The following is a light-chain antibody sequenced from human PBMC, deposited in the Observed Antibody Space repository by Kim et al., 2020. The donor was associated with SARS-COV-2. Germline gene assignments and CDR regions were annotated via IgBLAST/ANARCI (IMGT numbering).Light chain of an antibody. V-gene: IGKV1-27*01. Sequence: ASLGDRVTITCRASQCISNYLAWYKQKPGKVPKLLIYAASTLQSGVPSRFSGSGSGTDFTLTISSLQPEDVATYSCQKYNSAPGTFGQGTKVDI. CDR1: QCISNY. CDR2: AAS. J-gene: IGKJ1*01. CDR3: QKYNSAPGT.